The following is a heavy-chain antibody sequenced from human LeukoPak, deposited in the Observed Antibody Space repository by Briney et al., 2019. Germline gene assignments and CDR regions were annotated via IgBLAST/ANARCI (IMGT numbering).Heavy chain of an antibody. J-gene: IGHJ6*03. CDR3: AREGVGRYYYYYYMDV. CDR2: ISSSGSNI. Sequence: PGGSLRLSCAASGFTFSSYEMNWVRQAPGKGLEWVAYISSSGSNIYYADAVKGRSTISRDNAKNSLYLQINSLRAEDTAVYYCAREGVGRYYYYYYMDVWGKGATVTVSS. D-gene: IGHD3/OR15-3a*01. CDR1: GFTFSSYE. V-gene: IGHV3-48*03.